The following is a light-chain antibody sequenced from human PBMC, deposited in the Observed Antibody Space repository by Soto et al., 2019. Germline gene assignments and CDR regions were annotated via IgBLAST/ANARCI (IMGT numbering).Light chain of an antibody. CDR2: DAS. V-gene: IGKV3-11*01. J-gene: IGKJ1*01. CDR1: QSVRNY. Sequence: EIVLTQSPGTMSLSPGERATLSCRASQSVRNYLAWYQQRPGQVPRLLIYDASNRATGIPARVSGSGSGTDFSLTISSLEPEDFAVYYWQQRSNWPWTFGQGTKVEIK. CDR3: QQRSNWPWT.